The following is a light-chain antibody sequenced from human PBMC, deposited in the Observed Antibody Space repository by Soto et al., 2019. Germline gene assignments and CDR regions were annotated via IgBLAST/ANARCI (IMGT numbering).Light chain of an antibody. Sequence: QSALTQPASVSGSPGQSITISCTGTSSDVGSYNLVSWYQQHPGKAPKLIISEVSKRPSGISDRFSGSKSGSTASLTVSGLQPEDEADYYCCSYAGTGTNTVFGGGTQLTVL. J-gene: IGLJ7*01. CDR2: EVS. V-gene: IGLV2-23*02. CDR1: SSDVGSYNL. CDR3: CSYAGTGTNTV.